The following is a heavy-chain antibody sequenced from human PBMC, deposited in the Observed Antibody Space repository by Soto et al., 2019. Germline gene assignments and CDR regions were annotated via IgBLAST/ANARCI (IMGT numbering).Heavy chain of an antibody. CDR1: GGSISSGGYS. D-gene: IGHD2-8*01. V-gene: IGHV4-30-2*01. CDR2: IYHSGST. CDR3: ARQWGTDAFDI. J-gene: IGHJ3*02. Sequence: SETLSLTCAVSGGSISSGGYSWSWIRQPPGKGLEWIGYIYHSGSTYYNPSLKSRVTISVDTSKNQFSLNLSSVTAADTAVYYCARQWGTDAFDIWGQGTMVTVSS.